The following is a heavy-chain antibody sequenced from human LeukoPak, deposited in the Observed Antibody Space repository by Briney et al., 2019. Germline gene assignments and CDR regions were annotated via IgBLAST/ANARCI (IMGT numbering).Heavy chain of an antibody. CDR2: IYTGGST. CDR1: GGSISSYY. D-gene: IGHD2-2*01. CDR3: ASAAFCTSTTCSRTPVY. J-gene: IGHJ4*02. Sequence: PSETLSLTCTVSGGSISSYYWSWIRQPPGKGLEWIGYIYTGGSTNYNPSLKRRVTISVDTSKKQFSLKLNSVTAADTAVYYCASAAFCTSTTCSRTPVYWGQGTLVTVSS. V-gene: IGHV4-4*09.